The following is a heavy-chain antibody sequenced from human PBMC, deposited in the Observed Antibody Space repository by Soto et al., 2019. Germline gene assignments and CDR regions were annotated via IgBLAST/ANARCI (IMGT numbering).Heavy chain of an antibody. Sequence: GGSLRLSCAASGFTFSSYAMSWVRQAPGKGLEWASAISGSGGSTYYADSVKGRFTISRDNSKNTLYLQMNSLRAEDTAVYYCAKDEGELLDGAYFDYWGQGTLVTVSS. CDR3: AKDEGELLDGAYFDY. D-gene: IGHD1-26*01. CDR1: GFTFSSYA. J-gene: IGHJ4*02. CDR2: ISGSGGST. V-gene: IGHV3-23*01.